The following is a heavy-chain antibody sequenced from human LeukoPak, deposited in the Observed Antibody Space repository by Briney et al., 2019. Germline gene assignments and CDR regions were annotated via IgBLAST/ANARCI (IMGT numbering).Heavy chain of an antibody. D-gene: IGHD3-10*01. Sequence: ASVKVSCKTSGYAFNTYGISWVRQAPGQGLQWMGWISGYNGRTNSAQQFHDRGTMTIDTSTTTAYMELRSVSSDDTAMYYCARWSGGSEWRYHFGMDVWGQGTTVSVSS. J-gene: IGHJ6*02. CDR1: GYAFNTYG. V-gene: IGHV1-18*01. CDR2: ISGYNGRT. CDR3: ARWSGGSEWRYHFGMDV.